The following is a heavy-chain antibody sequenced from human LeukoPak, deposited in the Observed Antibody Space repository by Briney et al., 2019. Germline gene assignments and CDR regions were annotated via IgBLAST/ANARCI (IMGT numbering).Heavy chain of an antibody. CDR2: IYYSGST. J-gene: IGHJ4*02. CDR1: GGSISSSSHY. Sequence: SETLSLTCTVSGGSISSSSHYWGWIRQPPGKGLEWIGSIYYSGSTYYNPSLKSRVIISVDTSKNQFSLKLTSVTAADTAVYYCARQKITTSDYWGQGTLATVSS. D-gene: IGHD3-22*01. V-gene: IGHV4-39*01. CDR3: ARQKITTSDY.